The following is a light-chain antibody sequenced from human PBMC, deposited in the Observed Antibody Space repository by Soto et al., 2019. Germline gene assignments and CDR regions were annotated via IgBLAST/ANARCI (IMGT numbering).Light chain of an antibody. CDR3: RSYTSSSTVV. J-gene: IGLJ2*01. V-gene: IGLV2-14*01. CDR2: EVS. CDR1: SSDVGGYNY. Sequence: QSALTQPASVSGSPGQSITISCTRTSSDVGGYNYVSWYEQHPGKAPKLMIYEVSNRPSGVSNRFSGSKSGNTASLTISGLQAEDEADYYCRSYTSSSTVVFGGGTKLTVL.